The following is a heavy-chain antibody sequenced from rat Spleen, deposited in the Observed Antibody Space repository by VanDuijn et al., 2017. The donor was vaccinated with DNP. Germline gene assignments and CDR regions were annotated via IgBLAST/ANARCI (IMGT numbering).Heavy chain of an antibody. CDR3: ARGDYGYNRYAMDA. Sequence: EVQLVESGGGLVQPGRSVKLSCAASGFTFSDYNMAWVRQAPKKGLEWVATISYDGSTTYYQDSVKGRFTISRDNAKNTLYLQMNSLRSEDTATYYCARGDYGYNRYAMDAWGQGTSVTVSS. J-gene: IGHJ4*01. CDR2: ISYDGSTT. CDR1: GFTFSDYN. V-gene: IGHV5-7*01. D-gene: IGHD1-9*01.